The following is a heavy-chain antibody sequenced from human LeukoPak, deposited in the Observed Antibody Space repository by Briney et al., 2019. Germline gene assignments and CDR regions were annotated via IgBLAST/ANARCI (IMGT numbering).Heavy chain of an antibody. V-gene: IGHV1-24*01. J-gene: IGHJ6*02. CDR3: ARDGSSGWYKDYGMDV. D-gene: IGHD6-19*01. Sequence: GASVKVSCKVSGYTLTELSMHWVRQAPGKGLEWMGGFDPEDGETIYAQKFQGRVTMTEDTSTDTAYMELRSLRSDDTAVYYCARDGSSGWYKDYGMDVWGQGTTVTVSS. CDR1: GYTLTELS. CDR2: FDPEDGET.